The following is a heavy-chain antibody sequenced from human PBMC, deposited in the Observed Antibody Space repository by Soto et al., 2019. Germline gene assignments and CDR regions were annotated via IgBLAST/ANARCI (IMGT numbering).Heavy chain of an antibody. CDR3: ARQGFGPLHGLVDV. J-gene: IGHJ6*02. CDR1: GGSISSYY. D-gene: IGHD3-10*01. Sequence: QVQLQESGPGLVKPSETMSLSCTVSGGSISSYYWSWFRQSPGKRMEWIGYVHHSWGSSYNPSLQSRVATSLDTSKSQFPLKVTSVTATDTAVYYCARQGFGPLHGLVDVWGQGTTVTVSS. V-gene: IGHV4-59*08. CDR2: VHHSWGS.